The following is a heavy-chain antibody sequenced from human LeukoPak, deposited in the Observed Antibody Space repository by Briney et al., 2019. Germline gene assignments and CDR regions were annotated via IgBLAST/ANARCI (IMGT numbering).Heavy chain of an antibody. CDR1: GASFSVNN. J-gene: IGHJ4*01. V-gene: IGHV4-34*01. Sequence: SETLSLTCAVYGASFSVNNWIWIRQPPGKGLEWIGEINHSGTITYKPALKSRLTISADTSKNQFSLKLSSVTAADTAVYYCARYCGSENYCISYWGQGTLVTVSS. CDR3: ARYCGSENYCISY. D-gene: IGHD3-10*01. CDR2: INHSGTI.